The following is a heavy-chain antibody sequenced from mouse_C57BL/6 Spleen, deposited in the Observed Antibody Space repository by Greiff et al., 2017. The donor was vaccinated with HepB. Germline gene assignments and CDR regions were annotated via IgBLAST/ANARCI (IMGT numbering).Heavy chain of an antibody. V-gene: IGHV7-3*01. CDR1: GFTFTDYY. CDR3: ARYTYGSAMDY. CDR2: IRNKANGYTT. D-gene: IGHD1-1*01. J-gene: IGHJ4*01. Sequence: EVMLVESGGGLVQPGGSLSLSCAASGFTFTDYYMSWVRQPPGKALEWLGFIRNKANGYTTEYSASVKGRFTISRDNSQSILYLQMNALRAEDSATYYCARYTYGSAMDYWGQGTSVTVSS.